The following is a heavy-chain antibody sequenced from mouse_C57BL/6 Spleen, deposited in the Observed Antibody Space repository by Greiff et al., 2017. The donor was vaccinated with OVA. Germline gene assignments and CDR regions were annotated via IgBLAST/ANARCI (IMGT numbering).Heavy chain of an antibody. CDR2: IYPGDGDT. V-gene: IGHV1-82*01. J-gene: IGHJ3*01. CDR1: GYAFSSSW. CDR3: ARSAYSNYEAY. Sequence: VQLQQSGPELVKPGASVKISCKASGYAFSSSWMNWVKQRPGKGLEWIGRIYPGDGDTNYNGKFKGKATLTADKSSSTAYMQLSSLTSEDSAVYFCARSAYSNYEAYWGQGTLVTVSA. D-gene: IGHD2-5*01.